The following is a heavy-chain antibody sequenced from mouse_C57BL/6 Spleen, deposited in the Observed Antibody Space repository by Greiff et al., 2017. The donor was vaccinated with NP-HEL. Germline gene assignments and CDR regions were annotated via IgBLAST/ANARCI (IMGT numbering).Heavy chain of an antibody. J-gene: IGHJ3*01. CDR1: GYTFTSYW. CDR3: AREEKGDGFAY. V-gene: IGHV1-69*01. Sequence: QVQLQQPGAELVMPGASVKLSCKASGYTFTSYWMHWVKQRPGQGLEWIGEIDPSDSYTNYNQKFKGKSTLTVDKSSSTAYMQLSSLTSEDSAVYYCAREEKGDGFAYWGQGTLVTVSA. CDR2: IDPSDSYT.